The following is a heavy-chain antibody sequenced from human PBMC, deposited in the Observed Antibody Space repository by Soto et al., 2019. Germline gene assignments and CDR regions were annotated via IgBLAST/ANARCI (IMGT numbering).Heavy chain of an antibody. D-gene: IGHD6-6*01. CDR3: ARDLGTHKYSSSSLPAFYFDY. CDR2: ISYDGSNK. Sequence: VQLVESGGGVVQPGRSPRLSCAASGFTFSSYAMHWVRQAPGKGLEWVAVISYDGSNKYYADSVKGRFTISRDNSKNTLYLQMNSLRAEDTAVYYCARDLGTHKYSSSSLPAFYFDYWGQGTLVTVSS. CDR1: GFTFSSYA. V-gene: IGHV3-30-3*01. J-gene: IGHJ4*02.